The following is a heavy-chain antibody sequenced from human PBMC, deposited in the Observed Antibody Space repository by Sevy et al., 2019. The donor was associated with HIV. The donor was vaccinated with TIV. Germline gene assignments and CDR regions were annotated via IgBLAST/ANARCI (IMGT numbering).Heavy chain of an antibody. CDR3: ASGQHLVNFDY. CDR2: IKQDGGEK. V-gene: IGHV3-7*01. D-gene: IGHD6-13*01. Sequence: GSLRLSCAASGFAFSSYWMSWVRQAPGKGLEWVANIKQDGGEKYYVDSVRGRFTISRDNAKNSLFLQMNSLRADDTAVYYCASGQHLVNFDYWGQGTLVTVSS. CDR1: GFAFSSYW. J-gene: IGHJ4*02.